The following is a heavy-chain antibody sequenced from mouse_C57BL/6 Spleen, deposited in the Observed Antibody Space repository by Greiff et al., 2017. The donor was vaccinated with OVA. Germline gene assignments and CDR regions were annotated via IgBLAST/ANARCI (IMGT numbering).Heavy chain of an antibody. CDR1: GYTFTDYN. Sequence: EVKLQESGPELVKPGASVKMSCKASGYTFTDYNMHWVKQSHGKSLEWIGYINPNNGGTSYNQKFKGKATLTVNKSSSTAYMELRSLTSEDSAVYYCAGTGLRDYAMDYWGQGTSVTVSS. CDR3: AGTGLRDYAMDY. CDR2: INPNNGGT. V-gene: IGHV1-22*01. J-gene: IGHJ4*01.